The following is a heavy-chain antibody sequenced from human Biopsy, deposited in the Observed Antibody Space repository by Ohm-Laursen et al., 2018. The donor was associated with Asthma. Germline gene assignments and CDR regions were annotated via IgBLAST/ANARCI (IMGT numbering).Heavy chain of an antibody. D-gene: IGHD2/OR15-2a*01. CDR1: GVALSGYI. V-gene: IGHV1-58*01. CDR2: IVFASGAT. J-gene: IGHJ4*01. CDR3: AAGRASLQGESLI. Sequence: GASVKVSCKASGVALSGYIFERVRQARGLGLAWMGWIVFASGATNYAQNFKDRLTVTRDMSADSVSMELSGLSSTDPAVYYCAAGRASLQGESLIWGQGTLVSVSS.